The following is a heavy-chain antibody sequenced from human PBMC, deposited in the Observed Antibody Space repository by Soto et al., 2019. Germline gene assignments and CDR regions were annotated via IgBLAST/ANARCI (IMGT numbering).Heavy chain of an antibody. CDR2: ISYDGNKI. CDR1: GFTFSHYA. D-gene: IGHD3-10*01. V-gene: IGHV3-30-3*01. J-gene: IGHJ4*02. CDR3: AREDYGQYYLDY. Sequence: QVHLVESGGGVVQPGRSLRLSCSASGFTFSHYAMHWVRQAPDKGLEWVAVISYDGNKIYYADAVQGRFTISRANSLNTLYLQMNSLRVEDTAVYFCAREDYGQYYLDYWGQRTLVPVSS.